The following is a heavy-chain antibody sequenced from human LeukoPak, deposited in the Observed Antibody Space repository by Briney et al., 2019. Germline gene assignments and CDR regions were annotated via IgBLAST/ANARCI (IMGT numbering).Heavy chain of an antibody. CDR3: ARSNLLYYPQCALDY. D-gene: IGHD3-16*01. CDR2: IYPGDSDT. CDR1: GSSFTTYW. V-gene: IGHV5-51*01. J-gene: IGHJ4*02. Sequence: GASLQISCQGSGSSFTTYWVGWVRQLPGKGVEWMGIIYPGDSDTRYSPSFQGQVTISADKSINTAYLQWSSLKASDTAMYYCARSNLLYYPQCALDYWGQGTLVTVSS.